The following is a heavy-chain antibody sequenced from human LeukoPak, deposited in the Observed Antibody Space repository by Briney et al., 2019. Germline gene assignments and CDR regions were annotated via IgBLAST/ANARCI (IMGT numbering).Heavy chain of an antibody. CDR2: INHSGST. Sequence: SEALSLTCAVYGGSFSGYYWSWIRQPPGKGLEWIGEINHSGSTDYNPSLKSRVTISVDTSKNQFSLKLSSVTAADTAVYYCARGGRAYYYDSSGYTRFPDYWGQGTLVTVSS. CDR3: ARGGRAYYYDSSGYTRFPDY. V-gene: IGHV4-34*01. D-gene: IGHD3-22*01. J-gene: IGHJ4*02. CDR1: GGSFSGYY.